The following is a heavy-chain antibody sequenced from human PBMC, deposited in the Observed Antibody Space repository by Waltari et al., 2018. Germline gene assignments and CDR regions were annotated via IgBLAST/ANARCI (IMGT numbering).Heavy chain of an antibody. CDR1: GGPINTNLHD. CDR3: ATYIGASVGTAAFDV. V-gene: IGHV4-39*01. Sequence: QLQLHASGAGLVKPSKIVSLTCSVSGGPINTNLHDWPWIRQPPGQGLEWIGTFSYNGATYSSPSLKSRITMSRDTSKNQLSLRLGSVTAADTAVYYCATYIGASVGTAAFDVWGQGTMVTVSS. D-gene: IGHD5-12*01. J-gene: IGHJ3*01. CDR2: FSYNGAT.